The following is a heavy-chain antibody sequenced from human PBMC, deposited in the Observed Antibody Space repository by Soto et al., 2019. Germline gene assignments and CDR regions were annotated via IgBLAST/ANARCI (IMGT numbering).Heavy chain of an antibody. CDR2: IWYDGSNK. V-gene: IGHV3-33*01. J-gene: IGHJ4*02. D-gene: IGHD2-21*02. Sequence: QPEGSLRLSCAASGFTFSSYGMHWVRQAPGKGLEWVAVIWYDGSNKYYADSVKGRFTISRDNSKNTLYLQMNSLRAEDTAVYYCARDNYGGNSLVDYWGQGTLVTVSS. CDR3: ARDNYGGNSLVDY. CDR1: GFTFSSYG.